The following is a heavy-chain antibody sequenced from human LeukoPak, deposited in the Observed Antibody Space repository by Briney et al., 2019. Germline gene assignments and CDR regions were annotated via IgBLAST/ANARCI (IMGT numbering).Heavy chain of an antibody. V-gene: IGHV4-59*08. Sequence: SETLSLTCTVSGGSISSYYWSWTRQPPGKGLEWIGYIYYSGSTNYNPSLKSRVTISVDTSKNQFSLKLSSVTAADTAVYYCARLSGYPSWYFDLWGRGTLVTVSS. CDR1: GGSISSYY. CDR3: ARLSGYPSWYFDL. CDR2: IYYSGST. D-gene: IGHD3-22*01. J-gene: IGHJ2*01.